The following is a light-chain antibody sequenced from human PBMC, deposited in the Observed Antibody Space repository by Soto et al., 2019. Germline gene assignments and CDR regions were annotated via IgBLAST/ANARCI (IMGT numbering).Light chain of an antibody. V-gene: IGKV3-20*01. CDR1: QSVNSRY. CDR3: QQFGTSPLYT. J-gene: IGKJ2*01. CDR2: GAS. Sequence: EIVLTQSPGTLSLSPGERATLSCRASQSVNSRYLAWYQQKPGQAPRLLIYGASSRATGIPDRFSGSGSGTDFTLIISRLEPEDFVVYYCQQFGTSPLYTFGQGTKLEIK.